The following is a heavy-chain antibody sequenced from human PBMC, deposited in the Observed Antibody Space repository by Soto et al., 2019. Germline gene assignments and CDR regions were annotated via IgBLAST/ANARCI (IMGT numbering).Heavy chain of an antibody. J-gene: IGHJ5*01. CDR1: GFTFSGYG. CDR3: AKALASLWLQVWFHS. V-gene: IGHV3-30*18. CDR2: ISFDGSNR. Sequence: QVQLVESGGGVVQPGRSLRLSCAASGFTFSGYGMHWVRQAPGKGLEWVAVISFDGSNRYYADSVTGRVTISRDNSKNTLYLQMNSLRGEDTAVYYCAKALASLWLQVWFHSWGQGTLVTVSS. D-gene: IGHD5-18*01.